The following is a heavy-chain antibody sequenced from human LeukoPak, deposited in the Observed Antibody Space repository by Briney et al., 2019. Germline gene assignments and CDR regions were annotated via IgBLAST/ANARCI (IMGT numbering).Heavy chain of an antibody. Sequence: GGSLRLSCAASGFTFSSYSMNWVRQAPGKGLEWVSHITASGTAMFYADSVKGRFTISRNNAKNSLYLQMNSLRDEDTAVYYCASSGSYRFDYWGQGTLVTVSS. CDR2: ITASGTAM. V-gene: IGHV3-48*02. D-gene: IGHD1-26*01. CDR1: GFTFSSYS. J-gene: IGHJ4*02. CDR3: ASSGSYRFDY.